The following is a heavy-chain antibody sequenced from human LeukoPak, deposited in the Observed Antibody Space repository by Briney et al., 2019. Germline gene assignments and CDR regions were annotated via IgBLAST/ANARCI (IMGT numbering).Heavy chain of an antibody. V-gene: IGHV1-18*01. CDR1: GYIFTNYG. CDR3: ARDLLDFWSAPAYLDY. CDR2: ISTYDGNT. D-gene: IGHD3-3*01. Sequence: ASVKVSCKTSGYIFTNYGISWVRQAPGQGLEWMGWISTYDGNTDFVQKFQGRLIMTKDTVTNTTYMELTGLRSDDTAVYYCARDLLDFWSAPAYLDYWGQGTLVTVSS. J-gene: IGHJ4*02.